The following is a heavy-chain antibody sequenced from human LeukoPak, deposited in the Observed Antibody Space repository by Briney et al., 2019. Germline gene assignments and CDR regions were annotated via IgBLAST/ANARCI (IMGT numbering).Heavy chain of an antibody. CDR3: ARGSSSWYYFDY. J-gene: IGHJ4*02. CDR2: ISSSSSYM. D-gene: IGHD6-13*01. CDR1: GFTFSSYS. Sequence: TGGSLRLSCAASGFTFSSYSMNWVRQAPGKGLEWVSFISSSSSYMYYADSVKGRFTISRDNAKDSLYLQMNSLRAEDTAVYYCARGSSSWYYFDYWGQGTLVTVSS. V-gene: IGHV3-21*01.